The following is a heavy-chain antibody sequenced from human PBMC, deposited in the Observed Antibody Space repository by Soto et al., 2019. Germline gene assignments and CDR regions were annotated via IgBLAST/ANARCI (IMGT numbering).Heavy chain of an antibody. Sequence: ASVKVSCKASGYTFTSYGISWVRQAPGQGLEWLGWINPNSGGTNYAQKFQGWVTMTRDTSISTAYMELSRLRSDDTAVFYFAREGRDYIWGSYRPRAFDYWGQGTLVTVSS. V-gene: IGHV1-2*04. CDR2: INPNSGGT. CDR1: GYTFTSYG. CDR3: AREGRDYIWGSYRPRAFDY. D-gene: IGHD3-16*02. J-gene: IGHJ4*02.